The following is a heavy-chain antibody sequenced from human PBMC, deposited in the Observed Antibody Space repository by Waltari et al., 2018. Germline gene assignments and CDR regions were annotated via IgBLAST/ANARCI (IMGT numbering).Heavy chain of an antibody. V-gene: IGHV5-51*01. J-gene: IGHJ3*02. CDR3: ARGSYYDSSGYYYDNAFDI. CDR2: IYPGDSDT. D-gene: IGHD3-22*01. Sequence: EVQLVQSGAEVKKPGESLKISCTGSGYSFTSYWIGWGRQMPGKGVEWMGVIYPGDSDTRYSPSFQGQVTISADKSISTAYLQWSSLKASDTAMYYCARGSYYDSSGYYYDNAFDIWGQGTMVTVSS. CDR1: GYSFTSYW.